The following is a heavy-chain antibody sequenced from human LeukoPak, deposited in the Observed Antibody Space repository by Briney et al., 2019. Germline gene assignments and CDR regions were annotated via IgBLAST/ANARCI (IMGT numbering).Heavy chain of an antibody. V-gene: IGHV3-23*01. CDR1: GFTFSSYA. D-gene: IGHD3-22*01. CDR2: ISGSGGST. J-gene: IGHJ3*02. CDR3: AKDLYNYYDSSGYYRGCFDI. Sequence: GGSLRLSCAASGFTFSSYAMSWVRQAPGKGLEWVSAISGSGGSTYYADSVKGRFTISRDNSKNTLYLQMNSLRAEDTAVYYCAKDLYNYYDSSGYYRGCFDIWGQGTMVTVSP.